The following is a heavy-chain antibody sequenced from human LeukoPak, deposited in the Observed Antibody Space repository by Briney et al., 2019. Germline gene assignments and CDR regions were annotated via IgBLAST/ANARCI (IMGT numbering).Heavy chain of an antibody. CDR2: ISAYNGNT. Sequence: ASVKVSCKASGYTFTSYGISWVRQAPGQGLEWMGWISAYNGNTNYAQKLQGRVTMTTGTSTSTAYMELRSLRSDDTAVYYCARDPRKYSSRGIDSWGQGTLVTVSS. CDR1: GYTFTSYG. D-gene: IGHD6-13*01. J-gene: IGHJ5*01. CDR3: ARDPRKYSSRGIDS. V-gene: IGHV1-18*01.